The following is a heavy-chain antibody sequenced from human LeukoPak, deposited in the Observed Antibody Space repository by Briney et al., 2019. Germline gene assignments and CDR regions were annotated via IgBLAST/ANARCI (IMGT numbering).Heavy chain of an antibody. CDR3: ATYSGSYNPGGWFDP. CDR1: GYSFTSYW. J-gene: IGHJ5*02. Sequence: GESLKISCKGSGYSFTSYWIGWVRQMPGKGLEWMGIIYPGDSDTRYSPSFQGQVTISADKSISTAYLQWSSLKASDTAMYYCATYSGSYNPGGWFDPWGQGTLVTVSS. CDR2: IYPGDSDT. V-gene: IGHV5-51*01. D-gene: IGHD1-26*01.